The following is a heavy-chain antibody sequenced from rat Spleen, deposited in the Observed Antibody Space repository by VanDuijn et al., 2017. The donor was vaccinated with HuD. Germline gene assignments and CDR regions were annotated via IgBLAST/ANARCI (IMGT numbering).Heavy chain of an antibody. Sequence: QVRLKESGPGLMQPSQTLSLTCTVSGFSLTSNAVSWVRQPPGKGLEWIATISSGGHTYYNSALKSRLNISRDTSKSQILLKMNSLQSEDTAIYFCARGSVFFDYWGQGVMVTVSS. V-gene: IGHV2S12*01. CDR2: ISSGGHT. CDR3: ARGSVFFDY. CDR1: GFSLTSNA. J-gene: IGHJ2*01.